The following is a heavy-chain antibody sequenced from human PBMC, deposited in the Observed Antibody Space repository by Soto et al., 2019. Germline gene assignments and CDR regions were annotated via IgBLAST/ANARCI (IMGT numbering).Heavy chain of an antibody. J-gene: IGHJ4*02. V-gene: IGHV3-7*01. CDR3: ARGGYDFGAEDY. CDR1: GFTFDAFW. Sequence: VQLVESGGTLVQLGESLRLSCTVSGFTFDAFWMTWVRQAPGKGLEWVANIKQDGSKQYYVDSVKGRFTISRDNAKSSLYLQMNSLRVEDTAVYYCARGGYDFGAEDYWGQGTLVTVSS. CDR2: IKQDGSKQ. D-gene: IGHD3-3*01.